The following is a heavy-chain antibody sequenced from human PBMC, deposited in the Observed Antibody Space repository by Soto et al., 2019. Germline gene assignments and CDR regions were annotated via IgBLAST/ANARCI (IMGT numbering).Heavy chain of an antibody. V-gene: IGHV3-21*01. Sequence: GGSLILSCASSGFTFSSYSMNWVRQAPGKGLEWVSSISSSSSYIYYADSVKGRFTISRDNAKNSLYLQMNSLRAEDTAVYYCARDGVHSSSSDYYYYYGMDVWGQGTTVTVSS. CDR3: ARDGVHSSSSDYYYYYGMDV. CDR2: ISSSSSYI. CDR1: GFTFSSYS. D-gene: IGHD6-6*01. J-gene: IGHJ6*02.